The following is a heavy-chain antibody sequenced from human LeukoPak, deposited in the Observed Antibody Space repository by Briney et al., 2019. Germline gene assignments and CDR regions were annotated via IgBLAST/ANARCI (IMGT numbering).Heavy chain of an antibody. J-gene: IGHJ3*02. V-gene: IGHV1-69*05. D-gene: IGHD3-10*01. Sequence: SVKVSCKASGGTFSSYAISWVRQAPGQGLEWMGGIIPIFGTANYAQKFQGRVTMTRDMSTSTVYMELSSLRSEDTAVYYCARDQPGGPMVRGGDAFDIWGQGTMVTVSS. CDR3: ARDQPGGPMVRGGDAFDI. CDR1: GGTFSSYA. CDR2: IIPIFGTA.